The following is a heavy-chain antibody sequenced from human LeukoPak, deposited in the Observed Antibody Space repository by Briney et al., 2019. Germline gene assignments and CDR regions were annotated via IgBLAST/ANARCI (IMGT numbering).Heavy chain of an antibody. J-gene: IGHJ6*02. Sequence: SETLSLTCAVYGGSFSGYYWSWIRQPPGKGLEWLGEINHSGSTNYNPSLKSRVTISVDTSKNQFSLKLSSVTAADTAVYYCARGILKRAGATPSYYYYGMDVWGQGTTVTVSS. CDR2: INHSGST. D-gene: IGHD1-26*01. CDR1: GGSFSGYY. V-gene: IGHV4-34*01. CDR3: ARGILKRAGATPSYYYYGMDV.